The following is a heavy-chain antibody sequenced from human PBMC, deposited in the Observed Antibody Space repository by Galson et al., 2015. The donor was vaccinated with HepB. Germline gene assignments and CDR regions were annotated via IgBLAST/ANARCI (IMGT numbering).Heavy chain of an antibody. D-gene: IGHD4-11*01. CDR2: ISAYNGNT. CDR3: ARDEHAFYSNYVSGAFDI. V-gene: IGHV1-18*01. Sequence: SVKVSCKASGYTFTSYGISWVRQAPGQGLEWMGWISAYNGNTNYAQKLQGRVTMTTDTSTSTAYMELRSLRSDDTAVYYCARDEHAFYSNYVSGAFDIWGQGTMVTVSS. CDR1: GYTFTSYG. J-gene: IGHJ3*02.